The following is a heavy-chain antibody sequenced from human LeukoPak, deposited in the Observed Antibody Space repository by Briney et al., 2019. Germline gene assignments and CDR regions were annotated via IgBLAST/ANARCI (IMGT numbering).Heavy chain of an antibody. J-gene: IGHJ4*02. D-gene: IGHD5-12*01. CDR2: IYDSGRT. CDR1: GGSVSSGSYF. Sequence: SETLSLTCTVSGGSVSSGSYFRTWIRQSPGKRLEYVGYIYDSGRTNYNPSLKSRVTISKDTSKNQFSLKLSSVTAADTAVYYCARDRLGGYSYVYWGQGSLVTVSS. V-gene: IGHV4-61*01. CDR3: ARDRLGGYSYVY.